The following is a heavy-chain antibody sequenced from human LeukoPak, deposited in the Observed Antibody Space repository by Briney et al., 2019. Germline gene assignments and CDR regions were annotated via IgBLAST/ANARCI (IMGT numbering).Heavy chain of an antibody. J-gene: IGHJ1*01. D-gene: IGHD2-2*01. V-gene: IGHV1-18*01. CDR1: GYTFTTYS. Sequence: VSAKVSCKASGYTFTTYSLAWVRQAPGQSLEWMGWISVNNGGTNYAQSFQDRVTLTRDTSTNTAYLELRSLRSDDTAIIYCATATQPRGYFLHWGQGTLVTVSS. CDR2: ISVNNGGT. CDR3: ATATQPRGYFLH.